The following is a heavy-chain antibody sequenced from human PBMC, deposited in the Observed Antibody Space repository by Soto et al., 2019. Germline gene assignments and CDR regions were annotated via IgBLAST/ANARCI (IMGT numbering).Heavy chain of an antibody. V-gene: IGHV3-64*01. J-gene: IGHJ6*03. Sequence: EVQLVESGGGLVQPGGSLRLSCAASGFTFSSYSMHWVRQAPGKGLEHVATISSKGDSTYYANSVKGRFTLSRDNSKSTLDLQMGSLRVEDMAVYYCARLREANNYYYYYMDVWGKGATVTVFS. CDR2: ISSKGDST. D-gene: IGHD1-26*01. CDR1: GFTFSSYS. CDR3: ARLREANNYYYYYMDV.